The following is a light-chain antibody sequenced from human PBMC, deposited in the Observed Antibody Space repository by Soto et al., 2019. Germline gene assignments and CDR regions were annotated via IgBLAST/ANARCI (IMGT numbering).Light chain of an antibody. J-gene: IGKJ1*01. CDR3: QQYGGSPRT. Sequence: IVLTQSPGTLSLSPGERATLSCRASQSVNSICLALYQQKPGQAPRVLIYGASSRATGIPDRFSGSGSGTDFTLTISRLEPEDFALYYCQQYGGSPRTFGQGTKVDI. V-gene: IGKV3-20*01. CDR1: QSVNSIC. CDR2: GAS.